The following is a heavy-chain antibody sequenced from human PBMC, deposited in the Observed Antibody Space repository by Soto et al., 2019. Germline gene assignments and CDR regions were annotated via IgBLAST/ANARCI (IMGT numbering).Heavy chain of an antibody. CDR1: GASITSNY. Sequence: SETLSLTCTVSGASITSNYWTWIRQPPGEGLEWIGNIYYSGVTNYNPSLQSRVTISVDRSNNQFSLKLSSVTAADTAVYYCARGSYYYDSSGYYHYWGQGTLVTVSS. CDR3: ARGSYYYDSSGYYHY. D-gene: IGHD3-22*01. CDR2: IYYSGVT. J-gene: IGHJ4*02. V-gene: IGHV4-59*08.